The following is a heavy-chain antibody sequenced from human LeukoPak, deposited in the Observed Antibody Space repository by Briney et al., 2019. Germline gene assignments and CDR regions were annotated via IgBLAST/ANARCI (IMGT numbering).Heavy chain of an antibody. CDR2: ISGSGGST. CDR1: GFSFSSYV. CDR3: AKVAAMIIDH. Sequence: GGSLRLSCVASGFSFSSYVMNWVRQAPGKGLEWVSSISGSGGSTYYADSVKGRFTISRDNSKNTLYLQMNSLRAEDTAVYYCAKVAAMIIDHWGQGTLVSVSS. J-gene: IGHJ4*02. V-gene: IGHV3-23*01. D-gene: IGHD3-22*01.